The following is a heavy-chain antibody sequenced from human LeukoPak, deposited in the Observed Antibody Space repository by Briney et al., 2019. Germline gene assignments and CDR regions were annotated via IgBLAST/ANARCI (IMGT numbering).Heavy chain of an antibody. V-gene: IGHV3-7*01. D-gene: IGHD3-10*01. J-gene: IGHJ4*02. CDR2: IKQDRSEK. CDR3: ASNMVRGVNFFEY. CDR1: GFTFSSYW. Sequence: PGGSLRLSCTASGFTFSSYWMSWVRQAPGKGLEWVANIKQDRSEKYYVDSVKGRFTISRDNAKNSLYLQMNSLRAEDTAVYYCASNMVRGVNFFEYWGQGALVTVS.